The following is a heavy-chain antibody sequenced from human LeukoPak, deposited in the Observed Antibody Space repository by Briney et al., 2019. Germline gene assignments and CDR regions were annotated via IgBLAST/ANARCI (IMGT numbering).Heavy chain of an antibody. CDR1: GFTLSSYW. CDR3: ARGRGPYGWFDP. CDR2: MSSDESTT. Sequence: GGSLRPSCAASGFTLSSYWMHWARQTPGKGLVWVSRMSSDESTTNYADSVRGRFTISRDNAKNALYLQMNNLRAEDTAIYFCARGRGPYGWFDPWGQGTLVTVSS. V-gene: IGHV3-74*01. D-gene: IGHD3-10*01. J-gene: IGHJ5*02.